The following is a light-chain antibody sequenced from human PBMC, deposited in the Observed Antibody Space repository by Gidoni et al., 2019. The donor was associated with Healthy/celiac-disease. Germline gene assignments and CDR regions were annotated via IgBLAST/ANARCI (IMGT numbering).Light chain of an antibody. CDR1: SSNIGSNY. V-gene: IGLV1-47*02. CDR3: AAWDDSLSAWV. CDR2: SNN. J-gene: IGLJ3*02. Sequence: QSVLTQPPSASGPPGPRVTISCSGSSSNIGSNYVYWYQQLPGTAPKLLIYSNNQRPSGVPDRFSGSKSGTSASLAISGLRSEDEADYYCAAWDDSLSAWVFGGGTKLTVL.